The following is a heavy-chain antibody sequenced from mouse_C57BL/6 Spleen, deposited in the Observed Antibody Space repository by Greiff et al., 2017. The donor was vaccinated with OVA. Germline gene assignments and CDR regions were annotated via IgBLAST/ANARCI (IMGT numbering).Heavy chain of an antibody. D-gene: IGHD1-3*01. CDR3: TRGPPLNCLFDY. Sequence: QVQLQQSGAELVRPGASVTLSCKASGYTFTDYEMHWVKQTPVHGLEWIGAIDPETGGTAYNQKFKGKAILTADKSSSTAYMELRSLTSEDSAVYYCTRGPPLNCLFDYWGQGTTLTVSS. V-gene: IGHV1-15*01. CDR1: GYTFTDYE. CDR2: IDPETGGT. J-gene: IGHJ2*01.